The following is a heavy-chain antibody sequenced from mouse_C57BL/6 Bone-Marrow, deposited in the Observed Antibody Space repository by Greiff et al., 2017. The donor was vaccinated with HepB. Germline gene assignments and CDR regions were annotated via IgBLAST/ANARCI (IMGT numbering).Heavy chain of an antibody. CDR2: IDPNSGGT. V-gene: IGHV1-72*01. CDR1: GYTFTSYW. D-gene: IGHD2-4*01. Sequence: QVQLQQSGAELVKPGASVKLSCKASGYTFTSYWMHWVKPRPGRGLEGIGRIDPNSGGTKYNEKFKSKATLTVDKPSSTAYMQLSSLTSEDSAVYYCARDYPYAMDYWGQGTSVTVSS. J-gene: IGHJ4*01. CDR3: ARDYPYAMDY.